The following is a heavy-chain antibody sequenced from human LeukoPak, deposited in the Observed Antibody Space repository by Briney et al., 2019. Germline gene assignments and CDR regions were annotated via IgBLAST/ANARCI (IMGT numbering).Heavy chain of an antibody. CDR1: GGSISSYY. CDR2: IYYSGST. J-gene: IGHJ2*01. Sequence: PSEALSLTCTVSGGSISSYYWSWIRQPPGKGLEWIGYIYYSGSTNYNPSLKSRVTISVDTSKNQFSLKLSSVTAADTAVYYCARDPQTWYFDLWGRGTLVTVSS. CDR3: ARDPQTWYFDL. V-gene: IGHV4-59*01.